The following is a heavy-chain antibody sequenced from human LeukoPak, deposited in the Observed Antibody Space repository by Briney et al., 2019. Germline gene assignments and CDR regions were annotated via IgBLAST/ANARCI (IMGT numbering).Heavy chain of an antibody. CDR2: ISGSGGST. J-gene: IGHJ6*03. V-gene: IGHV3-23*01. Sequence: GGSLRLSCAASGFTFSSYAMSWVRQAPGKGLEWVSAISGSGGSTYYADSVKGRFTISRDNSKNTLYLQMNSLRAEDTAVYYCAKGINMVRGVIIGYYYYYMDVWGKGTTVTVS. CDR3: AKGINMVRGVIIGYYYYYMDV. D-gene: IGHD3-10*01. CDR1: GFTFSSYA.